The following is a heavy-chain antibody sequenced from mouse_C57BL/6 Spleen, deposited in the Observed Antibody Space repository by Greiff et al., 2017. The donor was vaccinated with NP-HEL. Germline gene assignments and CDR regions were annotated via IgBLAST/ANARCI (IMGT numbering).Heavy chain of an antibody. J-gene: IGHJ2*01. CDR1: GYTFTSYW. D-gene: IGHD1-1*01. CDR3: ARGHGSTLYYFDY. CDR2: IDPSDSYT. Sequence: QVHVKQPGAELVRPGTSVKLSCKASGYTFTSYWMHWVKQRPGQGLEWIGVIDPSDSYTNYNQKFKGKATLTVDTSSSTAYMQLSSLTSEDSAVYYCARGHGSTLYYFDYWGQGTTLTVSS. V-gene: IGHV1-59*01.